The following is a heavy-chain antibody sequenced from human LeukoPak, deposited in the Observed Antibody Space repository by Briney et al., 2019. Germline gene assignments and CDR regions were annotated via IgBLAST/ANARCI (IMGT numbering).Heavy chain of an antibody. J-gene: IGHJ4*02. V-gene: IGHV3-30-3*01. CDR1: GFTFSSYS. CDR2: ILYDGSNK. CDR3: ARGFFKAYQ. D-gene: IGHD3-3*01. Sequence: GRSLRLSCAASGFTFSSYSMRSVSQAPGNGRGWVAFILYDGSNKNYTASVKGSPTISRDNSKNTLYLQMNSLSAEDRAVYYCARGFFKAYQWGQGTLVTVSS.